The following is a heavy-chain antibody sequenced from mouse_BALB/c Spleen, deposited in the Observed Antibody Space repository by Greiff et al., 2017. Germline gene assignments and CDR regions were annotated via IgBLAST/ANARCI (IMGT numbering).Heavy chain of an antibody. D-gene: IGHD1-1*01. V-gene: IGHV14-3*02. CDR2: IDPANGNT. CDR1: GFNIKDTY. J-gene: IGHJ2*01. Sequence: EVQLQQSGAELVKPGASVKLSCTASGFNIKDTYMHWVKQRPEQGLEWIGRIDPANGNTKYDPKFQGKATITADTSSNTAYLQLSSLTSEDTAVYYCARDPLLLRFDDWGQGTTLTVSS. CDR3: ARDPLLLRFDD.